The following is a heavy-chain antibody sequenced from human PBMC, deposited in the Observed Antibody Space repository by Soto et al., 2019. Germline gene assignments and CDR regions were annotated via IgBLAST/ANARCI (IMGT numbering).Heavy chain of an antibody. J-gene: IGHJ4*02. D-gene: IGHD3-16*02. CDR3: ASKDYDFIWGSYRFDY. CDR2: IKEDGSEK. CDR1: GFTFSRYW. Sequence: EVHLVESGGGLVQPGGSLRLSCAASGFTFSRYWMSWVRQAPGKGLEWVANIKEDGSEKKNVDSVKGRVTISRDNCTNSLYLQMNSLCAEDRAVYYCASKDYDFIWGSYRFDYWGQRALVNVSS. V-gene: IGHV3-7*01.